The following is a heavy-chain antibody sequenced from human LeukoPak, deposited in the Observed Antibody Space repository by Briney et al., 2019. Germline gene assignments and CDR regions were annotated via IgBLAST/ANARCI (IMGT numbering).Heavy chain of an antibody. CDR2: ITGSDDAT. J-gene: IGHJ6*03. V-gene: IGHV3-23*01. CDR1: GFTFSSAA. D-gene: IGHD4-11*01. CDR3: ARGATTGRYYYMDV. Sequence: PGGSLRLSCAASGFTFSSAAMTWVRQAPGKGLEWVSTITGSDDATYYADSVKGRFTISRDFSRNTVGLQMNSLRAEDTAVYYCARGATTGRYYYMDVWGKGTTVTVSS.